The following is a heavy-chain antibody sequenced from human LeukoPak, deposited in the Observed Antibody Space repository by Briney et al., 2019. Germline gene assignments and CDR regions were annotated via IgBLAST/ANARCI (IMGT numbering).Heavy chain of an antibody. CDR2: INPNSGGT. Sequence: ASVKVSCKASGYTFTGYYMHWVRQAPGQGLEWMGRINPNSGGTNYAQKFQGRVTMTRDTSISTAYMELSRLRSDDTAVYYCARRCCSGGSCSIDYWGQGTLVTVSS. CDR1: GYTFTGYY. V-gene: IGHV1-2*06. D-gene: IGHD2-15*01. J-gene: IGHJ4*02. CDR3: ARRCCSGGSCSIDY.